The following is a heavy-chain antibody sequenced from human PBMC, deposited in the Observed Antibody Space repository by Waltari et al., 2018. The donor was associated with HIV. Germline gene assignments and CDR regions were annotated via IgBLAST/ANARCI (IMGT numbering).Heavy chain of an antibody. CDR1: GYSISSGYY. CDR2: IYHSGST. J-gene: IGHJ4*02. Sequence: QVQLQESGPGLVKPSETLSLTCTVSGYSISSGYYWGWIRQPPGKGLEWIGGIYHSGSTSYDPALKSRVTISVDTSKNQFSLKLSSVTAADTAVYYCARDAYYYDSSASGDYWGQGTLVTVSS. V-gene: IGHV4-38-2*02. CDR3: ARDAYYYDSSASGDY. D-gene: IGHD3-22*01.